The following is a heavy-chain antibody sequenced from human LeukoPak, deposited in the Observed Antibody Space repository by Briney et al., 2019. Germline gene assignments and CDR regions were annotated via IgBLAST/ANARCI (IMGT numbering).Heavy chain of an antibody. J-gene: IGHJ4*02. D-gene: IGHD4-17*01. Sequence: ASVKVSCKSSGYSFVLYGISGVRQAPGQGPDWMGWISTYNGNKKYAEKFQGRVTMTTDTPTSTAYMELRSLRSDDTAVYYCARDEDYGIFVNVDYWGQGTLVTVSS. CDR1: GYSFVLYG. V-gene: IGHV1-18*01. CDR2: ISTYNGNK. CDR3: ARDEDYGIFVNVDY.